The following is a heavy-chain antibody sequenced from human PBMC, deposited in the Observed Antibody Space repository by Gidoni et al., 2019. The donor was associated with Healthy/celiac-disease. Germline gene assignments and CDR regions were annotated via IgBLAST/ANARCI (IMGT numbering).Heavy chain of an antibody. Sequence: EVQLVESGGGLVTPGGSLRLSCAASGFTLSRYSMNWVRQAPGKGLEWVSSISSSSSYIYYADSVKGRFTISRDNAKNSLYLQMNSLRAEDTAVYYCARGLGIAVAGRDNWFDPWGQGTLVTVSS. V-gene: IGHV3-21*01. D-gene: IGHD6-19*01. CDR3: ARGLGIAVAGRDNWFDP. CDR2: ISSSSSYI. J-gene: IGHJ5*02. CDR1: GFTLSRYS.